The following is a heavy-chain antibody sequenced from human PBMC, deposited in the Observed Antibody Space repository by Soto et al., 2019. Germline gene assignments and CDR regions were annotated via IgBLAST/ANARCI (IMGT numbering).Heavy chain of an antibody. J-gene: IGHJ5*02. V-gene: IGHV3-30-3*01. Sequence: QPGGSLRLSCAVFGFTFSDYPMYWVRQAPGKGLEWVAIVSHDGSNKWYADFVKGRFTISRDNAKNTLYLQMNSLRAEDTAVYYCVRCWGSGDGSNLGYNWLDPWGQGTLVTVSS. CDR3: VRCWGSGDGSNLGYNWLDP. CDR1: GFTFSDYP. D-gene: IGHD3-16*01. CDR2: VSHDGSNK.